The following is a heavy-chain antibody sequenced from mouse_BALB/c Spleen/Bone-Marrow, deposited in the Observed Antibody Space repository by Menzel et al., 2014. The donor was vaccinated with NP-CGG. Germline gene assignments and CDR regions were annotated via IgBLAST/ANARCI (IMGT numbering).Heavy chain of an antibody. J-gene: IGHJ1*01. Sequence: SGAELVKPGASVKLSCTASGFNIKDTYMHWVKQRPEQGLEWIGRIDPANGNTKYDPKFQDKATITADTSSNTAYLQLSSLTSEDTAVYYCARRELITRIWYFDVWGAGTTVTVSS. CDR2: IDPANGNT. V-gene: IGHV14-3*02. D-gene: IGHD1-2*01. CDR1: GFNIKDTY. CDR3: ARRELITRIWYFDV.